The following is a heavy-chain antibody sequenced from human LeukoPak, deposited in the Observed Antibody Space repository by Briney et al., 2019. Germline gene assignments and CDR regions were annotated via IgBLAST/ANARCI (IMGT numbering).Heavy chain of an antibody. CDR1: GFTFSSYG. V-gene: IGHV3-33*06. D-gene: IGHD3-10*01. CDR2: IWYDGSNK. CDR3: AKGHYPDDY. Sequence: GGSPRLSCAASGFTFSSYGMHWVRQAPGKGLEWVAVIWYDGSNKYYADSVKGRFTISRDNSKNTLYLQMNSLRAEDTAVYYCAKGHYPDDYWGQGTLVTVSS. J-gene: IGHJ4*02.